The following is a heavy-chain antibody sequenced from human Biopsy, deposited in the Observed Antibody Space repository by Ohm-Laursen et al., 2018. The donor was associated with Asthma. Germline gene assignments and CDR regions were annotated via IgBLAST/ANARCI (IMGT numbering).Heavy chain of an antibody. CDR2: IHYSGST. CDR3: ARVPHYDSLTGFSLRYYYGMDV. Sequence: TLSLTCPVSGGSISSGGYYWSWIRQHPGKGLEWIGHIHYSGSTYSKPSLKSRVTISVVPSNNQLSLKLSSVTAADTAVYYCARVPHYDSLTGFSLRYYYGMDVGGQGTTVTVSS. V-gene: IGHV4-31*03. J-gene: IGHJ6*02. D-gene: IGHD3-9*01. CDR1: GGSISSGGYY.